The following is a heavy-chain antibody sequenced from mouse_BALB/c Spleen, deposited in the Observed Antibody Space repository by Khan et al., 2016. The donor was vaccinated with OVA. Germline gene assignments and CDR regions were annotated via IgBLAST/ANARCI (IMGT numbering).Heavy chain of an antibody. V-gene: IGHV3-6*02. Sequence: EVQLQESGPGLVKPSQSLSLTCSVTGYSITSGYFWNWIRQFPGNKLEWMGYIRYDGNSNYNPSLKNRISITRDTSKNQFFLKLNSVTPEDTAISYCARGGSSGPAWFAYWGQGTLVTVSA. J-gene: IGHJ3*01. D-gene: IGHD3-1*01. CDR2: IRYDGNS. CDR3: ARGGSSGPAWFAY. CDR1: GYSITSGYF.